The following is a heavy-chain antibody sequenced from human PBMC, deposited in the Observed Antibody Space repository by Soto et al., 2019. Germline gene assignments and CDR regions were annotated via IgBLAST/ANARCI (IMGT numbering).Heavy chain of an antibody. Sequence: PGGSLRLSWAASGFTFSSYGMRWVRQAPGKGLEWVAVISYDGSNKYYADSVKGRFTISRDNSKNTLYLQMNSLRAEDTAVYYCAKDFEYYYDSSGYYSSFDYWGQGTLVTVSS. CDR2: ISYDGSNK. J-gene: IGHJ4*02. V-gene: IGHV3-30*18. D-gene: IGHD3-22*01. CDR3: AKDFEYYYDSSGYYSSFDY. CDR1: GFTFSSYG.